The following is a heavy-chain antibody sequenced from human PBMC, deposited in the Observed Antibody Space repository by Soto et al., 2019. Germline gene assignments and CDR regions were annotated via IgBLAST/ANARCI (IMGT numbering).Heavy chain of an antibody. J-gene: IGHJ4*02. CDR3: ARDKGFWSGYQGFYDY. CDR2: IYYSGST. CDR1: GGSISSSSYY. V-gene: IGHV4-39*02. D-gene: IGHD3-3*01. Sequence: PSETLSLTCTVSGGSISSSSYYWGWIRQPPGKGLEWIGSIYYSGSTYYNPSLKSRVTISVDTSKNQFSLKLSSVTAADTAVYYCARDKGFWSGYQGFYDYWGQGTLVTVS.